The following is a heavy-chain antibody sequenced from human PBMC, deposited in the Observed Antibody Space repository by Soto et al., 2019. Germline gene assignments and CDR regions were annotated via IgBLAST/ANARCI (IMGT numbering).Heavy chain of an antibody. J-gene: IGHJ6*02. Sequence: VASVKVSCKASGGTFSSYAISWVRQAPGQGLEWMGGIIPIFGTADYAQKFQGRVTITADKSTSTAYMELSSLRSGDTAVYYCATEALPLYYYYGMDVWGQGTTVT. CDR3: ATEALPLYYYYGMDV. CDR1: GGTFSSYA. D-gene: IGHD2-15*01. CDR2: IIPIFGTA. V-gene: IGHV1-69*06.